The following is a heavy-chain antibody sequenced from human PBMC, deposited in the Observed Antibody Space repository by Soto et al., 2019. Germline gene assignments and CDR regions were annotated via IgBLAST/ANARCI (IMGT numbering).Heavy chain of an antibody. Sequence: PGGSLRLSCAASGFTFSSYAMHWVRQAPGKGLEWVAVISYDGSNKYTDSAKGRFTISRDNSKDTLYLQMNSLRAEDTAVYYCARGQRTGTITTWFDYWGQGTLVTVSS. V-gene: IGHV3-30*04. J-gene: IGHJ4*02. CDR2: ISYDGSNK. D-gene: IGHD3-22*01. CDR3: ARGQRTGTITTWFDY. CDR1: GFTFSSYA.